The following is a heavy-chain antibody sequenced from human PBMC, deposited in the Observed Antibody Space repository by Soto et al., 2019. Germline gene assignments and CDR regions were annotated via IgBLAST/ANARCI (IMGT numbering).Heavy chain of an antibody. CDR3: AIKHSIDYISWGLDP. J-gene: IGHJ5*02. CDR2: INPKSDDT. Sequence: QVQLVQSGSEVKKPGASVKVSCKASGYPFSDNQIHWLRRAPGQGLEWMGRINPKSDDTNNAQKFHGRVTMTRDTSIYTADFEVTGLTSDYTATYYCAIKHSIDYISWGLDPWGPGTLVTVSS. CDR1: GYPFSDNQ. V-gene: IGHV1-2*02. D-gene: IGHD4-4*01.